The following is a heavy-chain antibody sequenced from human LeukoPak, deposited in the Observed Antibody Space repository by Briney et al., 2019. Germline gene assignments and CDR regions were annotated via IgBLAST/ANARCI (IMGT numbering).Heavy chain of an antibody. V-gene: IGHV4-61*02. CDR1: GGSISSGSYY. J-gene: IGHJ3*02. Sequence: PSETLSLTCTVSGGSISSGSYYWSWIRQPAGKGLEWIGRIYTSGSTNYNPSLKSRVTISVDTSKNQFSLKLSSVTAADTAVYYCARANVSCTSCSTDAFDIWGQGTMVTVSS. D-gene: IGHD2-2*01. CDR3: ARANVSCTSCSTDAFDI. CDR2: IYTSGST.